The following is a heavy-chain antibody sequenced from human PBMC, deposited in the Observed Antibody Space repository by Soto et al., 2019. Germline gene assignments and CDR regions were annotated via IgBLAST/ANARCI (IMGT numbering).Heavy chain of an antibody. CDR3: ARDSRTALAGA. CDR1: GFTFSSYA. D-gene: IGHD6-19*01. CDR2: ISYDGSNK. Sequence: QVQLVESGGGVVQPGRSLRLSCAASGFTFSSYAMHWVRQAPGKGLEWVAVISYDGSNKYYADSVKGRFTISRDNSKNTLYLQMNSLRAEDTALYYCARDSRTALAGAWGHGTLVTVSS. J-gene: IGHJ5*01. V-gene: IGHV3-30-3*01.